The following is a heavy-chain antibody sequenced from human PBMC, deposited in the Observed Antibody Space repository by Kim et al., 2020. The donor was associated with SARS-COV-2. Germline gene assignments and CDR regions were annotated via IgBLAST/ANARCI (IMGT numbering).Heavy chain of an antibody. CDR3: AKDMSDYDSSYYYYGMDV. CDR1: GFTFDDYT. V-gene: IGHV3-43*01. D-gene: IGHD5-12*01. Sequence: GGSLRLSCAASGFTFDDYTMHWVCQAPGKGLEWVSLISWDGGSTYYADSVKGRFTISRDNSKNSLYLQMNSLRTEDTALYYCAKDMSDYDSSYYYYGMDVWGQGTTVTVSS. CDR2: ISWDGGST. J-gene: IGHJ6*02.